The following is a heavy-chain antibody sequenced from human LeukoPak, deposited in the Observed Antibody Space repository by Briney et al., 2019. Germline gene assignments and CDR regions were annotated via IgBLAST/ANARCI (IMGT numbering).Heavy chain of an antibody. D-gene: IGHD5-12*01. CDR1: GFTFSSYG. Sequence: GGSLRLSCAASGFTFSSYGMHWDRQAPGKGLEWVAVIWYDGSNKYYADSVKGRFTISRDNSKNTLHLQMNSLRAEDTAVCYCARDRGYSGYDSHYFDYWGQGTLVTVSS. CDR2: IWYDGSNK. V-gene: IGHV3-33*01. J-gene: IGHJ4*02. CDR3: ARDRGYSGYDSHYFDY.